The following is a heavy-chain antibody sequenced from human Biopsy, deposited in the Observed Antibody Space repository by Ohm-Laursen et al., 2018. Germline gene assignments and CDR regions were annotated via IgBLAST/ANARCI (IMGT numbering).Heavy chain of an antibody. Sequence: SDTLSLTCTVSGGSLSSYYWSWIRQPAGKGLEWIGRIYSSGSTNYNPSLKSRVTLSMETSKRQFSLKLSFVTAADTAVYYCARWTPEYDSSRYYLDAFDIWGQGTKVTVSS. CDR2: IYSSGST. V-gene: IGHV4-4*07. D-gene: IGHD3-22*01. J-gene: IGHJ3*02. CDR1: GGSLSSYY. CDR3: ARWTPEYDSSRYYLDAFDI.